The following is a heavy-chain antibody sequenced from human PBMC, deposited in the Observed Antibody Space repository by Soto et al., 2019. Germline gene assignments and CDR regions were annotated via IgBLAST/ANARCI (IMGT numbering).Heavy chain of an antibody. CDR2: IYYSGST. CDR1: GGSISSGGYY. D-gene: IGHD6-13*01. V-gene: IGHV4-30-4*01. CDR3: ARGRVSSRWCFYFDY. J-gene: IGHJ4*02. Sequence: SETLSLTCTVSGGSISSGGYYWSWIRQPPGKGLEWIGYIYYSGSTYYNPSLKSRVTISVDTSKNQFSLKLSSVTAADTAVYYCARGRVSSRWCFYFDYWGQGTLVTVSS.